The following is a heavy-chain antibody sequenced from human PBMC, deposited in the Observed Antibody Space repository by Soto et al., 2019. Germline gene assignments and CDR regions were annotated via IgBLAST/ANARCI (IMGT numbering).Heavy chain of an antibody. CDR2: INHSGST. V-gene: IGHV4-34*01. CDR3: ARVGALLWFGNWFDP. D-gene: IGHD3-10*01. Sequence: SETLSLTCDVYGGSFSGYYWSWIRQPPGKGLEWIGEINHSGSTNYNPSLRSRVTISVDTSKNQFSLKLSSVTAADTAVYYCARVGALLWFGNWFDPWGQGTLVTVS. CDR1: GGSFSGYY. J-gene: IGHJ5*02.